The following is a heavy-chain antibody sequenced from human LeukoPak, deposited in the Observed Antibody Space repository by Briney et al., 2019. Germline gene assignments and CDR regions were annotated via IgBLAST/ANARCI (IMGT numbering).Heavy chain of an antibody. Sequence: GGSLRLSCAASGFTFNSYAMSWVRQAPGKGLEWVSAINDNGGSTYHGDSVKDQFTISRDNSKNSLYLQTNSRGADDTAVYYCAKGSGRSRPYYFHYWGQGIRVTVST. J-gene: IGHJ4*02. V-gene: IGHV3-23*01. CDR3: AKGSGRSRPYYFHY. CDR2: INDNGGST. D-gene: IGHD1-26*01. CDR1: GFTFNSYA.